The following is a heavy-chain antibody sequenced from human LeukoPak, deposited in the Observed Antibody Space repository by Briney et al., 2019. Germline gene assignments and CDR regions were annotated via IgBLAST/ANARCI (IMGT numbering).Heavy chain of an antibody. Sequence: PGRSLRLSCAASGFTFSSYGMHWVRQAPGKGLEWVAVIWYDGSNKYYADSVKGRFTISRDNSKNTLYLQMNSLRAEDTAMYYCARDIGYCSSTSCYLDYYYYYYMDVWGKGTTVTVSS. V-gene: IGHV3-33*01. CDR1: GFTFSSYG. CDR3: ARDIGYCSSTSCYLDYYYYYYMDV. J-gene: IGHJ6*03. D-gene: IGHD2-2*01. CDR2: IWYDGSNK.